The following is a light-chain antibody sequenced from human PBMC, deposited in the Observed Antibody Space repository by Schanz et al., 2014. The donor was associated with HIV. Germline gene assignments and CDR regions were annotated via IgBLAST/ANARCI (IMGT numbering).Light chain of an antibody. CDR1: SSDVGGYNY. J-gene: IGLJ3*02. CDR3: GSYAGIKQWV. Sequence: QSALTQPASVSGSPGQSITISCTGTSSDVGGYNYVSWYQQHPGKAPKLMIYDVSNRPSGVSNRFSGSKSGNTASLTVSGLQAEDEADYYCGSYAGIKQWVFGRGTKLTVL. CDR2: DVS. V-gene: IGLV2-14*01.